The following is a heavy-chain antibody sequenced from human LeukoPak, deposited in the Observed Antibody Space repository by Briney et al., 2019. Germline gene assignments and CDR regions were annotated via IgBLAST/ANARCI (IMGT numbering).Heavy chain of an antibody. D-gene: IGHD2-15*01. Sequence: SETLSLTCTVSGGSISSYYWSWIRQPPGKGVEWIGYIYYSGSTNYNPSLKSRVTISVDTSKNQFSLKLSSVTAADTAVYYCARYCSGGSCYGWFDPWGQGTLVTVSS. J-gene: IGHJ5*02. CDR2: IYYSGST. V-gene: IGHV4-59*01. CDR1: GGSISSYY. CDR3: ARYCSGGSCYGWFDP.